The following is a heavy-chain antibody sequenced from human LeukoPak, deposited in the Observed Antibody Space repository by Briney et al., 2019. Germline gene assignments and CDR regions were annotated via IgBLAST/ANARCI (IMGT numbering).Heavy chain of an antibody. Sequence: GESLKISCRTSGYTFTTFWIGWVRHMPGKGLEWMGGIYPGDSETRYSPPFQGHVTISADKSISTAYLQWSSLRASDTAMYYCARSDYGDFDGDAFDFWGQGTMVTVSS. CDR1: GYTFTTFW. V-gene: IGHV5-51*01. CDR2: IYPGDSET. D-gene: IGHD4-17*01. CDR3: ARSDYGDFDGDAFDF. J-gene: IGHJ3*01.